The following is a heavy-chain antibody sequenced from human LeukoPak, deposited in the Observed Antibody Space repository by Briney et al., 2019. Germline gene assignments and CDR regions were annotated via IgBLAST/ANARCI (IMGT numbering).Heavy chain of an antibody. V-gene: IGHV4-34*01. CDR1: GGSISSYY. CDR3: ARGQQQLVLGEVSCWFDP. J-gene: IGHJ5*02. Sequence: SSETLSLTCTVSGGSISSYYWSWIRQPPGKGLEWIGEINHSGSTNYNPSLKSRVTISVDTSKNQFSLKLSSVTAADTAVYYCARGQQQLVLGEVSCWFDPWGQGTLVTVSS. D-gene: IGHD6-13*01. CDR2: INHSGST.